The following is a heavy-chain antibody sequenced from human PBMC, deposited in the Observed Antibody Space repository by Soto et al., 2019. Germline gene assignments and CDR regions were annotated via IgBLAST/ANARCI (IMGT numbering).Heavy chain of an antibody. CDR2: MYHSGST. V-gene: IGHV4-30-2*01. CDR1: GGSISNGGYS. CDR3: ARHPSDFWFDP. J-gene: IGHJ5*02. Sequence: SETLSLTCAVSGGSISNGGYSWSWIRQPPGKGLEWIGYMYHSGSTYYNPSLKSRVTISIDRSKNQFSLKLSSVTAADTAVYYCARHPSDFWFDPWGQGTLVTVSS. D-gene: IGHD2-21*02.